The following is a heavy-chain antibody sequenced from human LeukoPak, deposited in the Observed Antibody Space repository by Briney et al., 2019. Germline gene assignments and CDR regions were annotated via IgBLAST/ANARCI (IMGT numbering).Heavy chain of an antibody. J-gene: IGHJ4*02. V-gene: IGHV3-30*04. CDR2: ISYDGSNK. Sequence: GGSLRLSCAASGFTFSSYAMHWVRQAPGKGLEWVAVISYDGSNKYYADSVKGRFTISRDNSKNTAYLQMNSLKTEDTAVYFCSSGGYCTSSSCYGVYWGQGTLVTVSS. D-gene: IGHD2-2*01. CDR3: SSGGYCTSSSCYGVY. CDR1: GFTFSSYA.